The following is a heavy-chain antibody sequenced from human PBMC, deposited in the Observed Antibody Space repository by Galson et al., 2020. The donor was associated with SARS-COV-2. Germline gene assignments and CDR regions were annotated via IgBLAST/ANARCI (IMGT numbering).Heavy chain of an antibody. CDR2: ISWNSGSI. J-gene: IGHJ3*02. V-gene: IGHV3-9*01. CDR1: GFTFDDYA. CDR3: AKDRGLGLGISYFDAFDI. D-gene: IGHD7-27*01. Sequence: GGSLRLSCAASGFTFDDYAMHWVRQAPGKGLEWVSGISWNSGSIGYADSVKGRFTISRDNAKNSLYLQMNSLRAEDTALYYCAKDRGLGLGISYFDAFDIWGQGTMVTVSS.